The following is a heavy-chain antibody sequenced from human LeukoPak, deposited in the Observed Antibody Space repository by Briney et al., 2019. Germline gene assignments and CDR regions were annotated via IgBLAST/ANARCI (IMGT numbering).Heavy chain of an antibody. CDR1: GFTFSSYG. J-gene: IGHJ4*02. D-gene: IGHD1-26*01. Sequence: GGSLRLSCAASGFTFSSYGMHWVRQAPGKGLEWVAVISYDGSNKYYGDSVKGRFTISRDNSKNTLYLQMNSLRAEDTAVYYCARGLGIHYFDYWGQGTLVTVSS. V-gene: IGHV3-30*03. CDR2: ISYDGSNK. CDR3: ARGLGIHYFDY.